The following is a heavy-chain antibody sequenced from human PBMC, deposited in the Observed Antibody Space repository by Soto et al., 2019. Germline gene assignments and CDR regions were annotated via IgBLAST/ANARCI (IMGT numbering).Heavy chain of an antibody. J-gene: IGHJ4*01. Sequence: GQSLRLSCALYAFWLTAYAMHWVRQGPGKGQEWLAVISHDESNTYYAHSVKGQFTSSRDNSKNTLFLQLDGLRAEDTCVYYWASLPFLWLRQIHCWGRGTLVTGSS. D-gene: IGHD5-18*01. V-gene: IGHV3-30-3*01. CDR1: AFWLTAYA. CDR2: ISHDESNT. CDR3: ASLPFLWLRQIHC.